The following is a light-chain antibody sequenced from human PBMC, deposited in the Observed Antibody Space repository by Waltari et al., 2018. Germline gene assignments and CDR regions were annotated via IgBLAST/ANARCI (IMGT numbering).Light chain of an antibody. CDR3: QVWDHRGIDTYV. CDR1: NIGSKR. V-gene: IGLV3-21*02. Sequence: SYVLTQPPSVSVAPGQTARVTCGGHNIGSKRVHWYQQRPGQAPVLVLSINSARPSGIPERFSGSNCENTATLTISRVEAGDEADYYCQVWDHRGIDTYVFGAGTKVTVL. J-gene: IGLJ1*01. CDR2: INS.